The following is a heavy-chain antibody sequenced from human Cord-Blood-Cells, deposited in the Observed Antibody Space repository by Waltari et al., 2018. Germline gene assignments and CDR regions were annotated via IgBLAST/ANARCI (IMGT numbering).Heavy chain of an antibody. CDR3: ARAELGIYAFDI. Sequence: QVQLVQSGAEVKKPGASVKVSCKASGYTFTSYYMHWVRQAPGQGLEWMGRINPSVGRASYAQKYQGRVTMTRDTSTSTVYMELSSLRSEDTAVYYCARAELGIYAFDIWGQGTMVTVSS. CDR2: INPSVGRA. CDR1: GYTFTSYY. D-gene: IGHD7-27*01. J-gene: IGHJ3*02. V-gene: IGHV1-46*01.